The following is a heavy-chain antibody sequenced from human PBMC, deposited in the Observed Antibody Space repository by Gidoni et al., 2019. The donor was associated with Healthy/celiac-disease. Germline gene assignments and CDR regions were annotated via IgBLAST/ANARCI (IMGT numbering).Heavy chain of an antibody. V-gene: IGHV3-15*01. CDR2: IKSKTDGGTT. CDR3: TTDIDSYYYDSSGYYPQI. CDR1: GFTFSNAW. Sequence: EVQLVESGGGLVKPGGSLRLSCAASGFTFSNAWMSWVRQAPGKGREWVGRIKSKTDGGTTDYAAPVKGRFTISRDDSKNTLYLQMNSLKTEDTAVYYCTTDIDSYYYDSSGYYPQIWGQGTMVTVSS. J-gene: IGHJ3*02. D-gene: IGHD3-22*01.